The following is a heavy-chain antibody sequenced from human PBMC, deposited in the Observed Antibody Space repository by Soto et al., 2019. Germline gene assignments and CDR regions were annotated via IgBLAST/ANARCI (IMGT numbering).Heavy chain of an antibody. D-gene: IGHD3-10*01. J-gene: IGHJ5*02. Sequence: QVQLQESGPGLVKPSETLSLTCTVSGGSISSYYWSWIRQPPGKGLEWIGYIYYIGSTNYNPSLKSRVTISVDTSKNQFSLKLSSVTAADTAVYYCARAGYYYGSVGWFDPWGQGTLVTVSS. CDR2: IYYIGST. CDR1: GGSISSYY. CDR3: ARAGYYYGSVGWFDP. V-gene: IGHV4-59*01.